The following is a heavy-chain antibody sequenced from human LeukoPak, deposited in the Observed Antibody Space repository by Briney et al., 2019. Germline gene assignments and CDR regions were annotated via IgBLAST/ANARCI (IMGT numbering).Heavy chain of an antibody. CDR1: GGSISSGGYY. CDR3: ATGVPAEYLDY. V-gene: IGHV4-30-2*01. J-gene: IGHJ4*02. Sequence: SETLSLTCTVSGGSISSGGYYWNWIRQPPGKGLEWIGNIYHSGSTYYNPSLKSRVTISVDRSKNQFSLKLSSVTAADTAVYYCATGVPAEYLDYWGQGTLVTVSS. D-gene: IGHD6-6*01. CDR2: IYHSGST.